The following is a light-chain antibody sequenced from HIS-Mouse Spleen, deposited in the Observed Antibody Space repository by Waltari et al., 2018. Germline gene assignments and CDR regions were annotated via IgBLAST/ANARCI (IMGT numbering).Light chain of an antibody. J-gene: IGLJ1*01. Sequence: QSALTQPASVSGSPGQSLTISCTGTSSDVGCYNYVPGYQQHPGKAPKLMIYDVSNRPSGVSNRFSGSKSGNTASLTISGLQAEDEADYYCSSYTSSSTYVFGTGTKVTVL. V-gene: IGLV2-14*03. CDR3: SSYTSSSTYV. CDR2: DVS. CDR1: SSDVGCYNY.